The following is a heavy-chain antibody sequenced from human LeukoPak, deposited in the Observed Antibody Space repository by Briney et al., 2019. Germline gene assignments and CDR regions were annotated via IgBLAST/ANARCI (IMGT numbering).Heavy chain of an antibody. J-gene: IGHJ5*02. Sequence: GGSLRLSCAASGFTFRNHAMNWVRQTPGKGLEWVSSISTDGVNTYYADSVKGRFTISRDTSKDTLYLQMNSLSAEDTAVYYCARCTKYTTGWCNWFDPWGQGSLVTVSS. V-gene: IGHV3-23*01. D-gene: IGHD6-19*01. CDR2: ISTDGVNT. CDR1: GFTFRNHA. CDR3: ARCTKYTTGWCNWFDP.